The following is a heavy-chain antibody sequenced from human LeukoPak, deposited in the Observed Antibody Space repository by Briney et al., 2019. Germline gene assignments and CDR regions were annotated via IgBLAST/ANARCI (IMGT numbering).Heavy chain of an antibody. CDR1: GGSFSGYY. CDR2: INHSGST. D-gene: IGHD3-22*01. V-gene: IGHV4-34*01. Sequence: SETLSLTCAVYGGSFSGYYWSWIRQPPGKELEWIGEINHSGSTNYNPSLKSRVTISVDTSKNQFSLKLSSVTAADTAVYYCARGGSEYYDSSGYYYQFDYWGQGTLVTVSS. CDR3: ARGGSEYYDSSGYYYQFDY. J-gene: IGHJ4*02.